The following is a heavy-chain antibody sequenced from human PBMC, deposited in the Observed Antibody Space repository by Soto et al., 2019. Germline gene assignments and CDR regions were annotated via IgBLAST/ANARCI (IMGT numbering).Heavy chain of an antibody. CDR2: IYWDDDK. CDR3: AHRRSRVFDY. CDR1: GFSLSTSGVG. J-gene: IGHJ4*02. V-gene: IGHV2-5*02. Sequence: QSGPTLVNPTQTLTLTCTFSGFSLSTSGVGVGWIRQPPGKALEWLAVIYWDDDKRYRISLMSRLTITKNTSKNYVVLTMTNTDPVDTGTYFGAHRRSRVFDYWGQVNLVTVSS. D-gene: IGHD6-13*01.